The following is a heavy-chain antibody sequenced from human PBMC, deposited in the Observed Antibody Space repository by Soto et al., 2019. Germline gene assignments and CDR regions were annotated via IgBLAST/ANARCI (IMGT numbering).Heavy chain of an antibody. J-gene: IGHJ3*02. CDR3: ARPVDSSGRDDAFDI. CDR1: GYTFTSYG. CDR2: ISAYNGNT. D-gene: IGHD3-22*01. V-gene: IGHV1-18*01. Sequence: ASVKVSCKASGYTFTSYGISWVRQAPGQGLEWMGWISAYNGNTNYAQKLQGRVTMTTDTSTSTAYMELRSLRSDDTAVYYCARPVDSSGRDDAFDIWGQGTMVTVSS.